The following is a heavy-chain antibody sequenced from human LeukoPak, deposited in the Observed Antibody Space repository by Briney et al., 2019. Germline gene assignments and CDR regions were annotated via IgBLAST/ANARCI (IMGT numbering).Heavy chain of an antibody. D-gene: IGHD2-2*01. J-gene: IGHJ3*02. V-gene: IGHV1-18*01. CDR1: GYTFTSYG. Sequence: ASVKVSXKASGYTFTSYGISWVRRAPGQGLEWMGWISAYNGNTNYAQKLQGRVTMTTDTSTSTAYMELRSLSSDDTAVYYCARAAGVVVPAAIRRNGIDIWGQGTMVTVSS. CDR3: ARAAGVVVPAAIRRNGIDI. CDR2: ISAYNGNT.